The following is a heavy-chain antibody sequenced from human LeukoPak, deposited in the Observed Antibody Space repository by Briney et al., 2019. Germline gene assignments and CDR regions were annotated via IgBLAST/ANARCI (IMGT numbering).Heavy chain of an antibody. V-gene: IGHV7-4-1*02. Sequence: ASVKVSCKASGGTFSSYEISWVRQAPGQGLEWMGWINTNTGNPTYAQGFTGRFVFSLDTSVSTAYLQISSLKAEDTAVYYCAREGGSSWLDAFDIWGQGTMVTVSS. CDR1: GGTFSSYE. D-gene: IGHD6-13*01. CDR2: INTNTGNP. CDR3: AREGGSSWLDAFDI. J-gene: IGHJ3*02.